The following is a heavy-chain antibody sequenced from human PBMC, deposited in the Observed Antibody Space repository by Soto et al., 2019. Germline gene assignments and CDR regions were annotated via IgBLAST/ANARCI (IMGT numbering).Heavy chain of an antibody. CDR3: ARGQSDDY. CDR2: INHSGST. J-gene: IGHJ4*02. V-gene: IGHV4-34*01. Sequence: LTASETLSLTCAVYGGSFSGYYWSWIRQPPGKGLEWIGEINHSGSTNYNPSLKSRVTISVDTTKNQFSLKLSSVTAADTAVYYCARGQSDDYWGQGTLVTVSS. CDR1: GGSFSGYY.